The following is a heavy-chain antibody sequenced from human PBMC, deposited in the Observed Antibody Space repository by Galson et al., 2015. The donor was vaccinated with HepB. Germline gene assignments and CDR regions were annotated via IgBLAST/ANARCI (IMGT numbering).Heavy chain of an antibody. J-gene: IGHJ4*02. CDR3: ARGGLFSRYYYGSGRTSFDY. V-gene: IGHV4-34*01. CDR2: INHSGST. Sequence: TLSLTCAVYGGSFSGYYWSWIRQPPGKGLEWIGEINHSGSTNYNPSLKSRVTISVDTSKYQFSLKLSSVTAADTAVYYCARGGLFSRYYYGSGRTSFDYWGQGTLVTVSS. D-gene: IGHD3-10*01. CDR1: GGSFSGYY.